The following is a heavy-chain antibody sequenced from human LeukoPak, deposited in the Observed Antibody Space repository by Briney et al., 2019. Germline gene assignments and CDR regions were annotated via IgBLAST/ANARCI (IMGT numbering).Heavy chain of an antibody. V-gene: IGHV3-48*02. D-gene: IGHD3-10*01. J-gene: IGHJ4*02. Sequence: GGSLRLSCAASAFTFSTYSMNWVRQAPGKGLEWVSYISSSSSNIQYADSVKGRFTISRDNAKNSLYLQMNSLSDEDTAVYYCARYGYGSGSDLEARGQGTLVTVSS. CDR3: ARYGYGSGSDLEA. CDR1: AFTFSTYS. CDR2: ISSSSSNI.